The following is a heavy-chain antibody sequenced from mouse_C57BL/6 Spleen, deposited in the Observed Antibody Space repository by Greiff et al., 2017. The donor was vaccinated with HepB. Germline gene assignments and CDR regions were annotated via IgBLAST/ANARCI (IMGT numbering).Heavy chain of an antibody. CDR1: GYTFTGYW. CDR2: ILPGSGST. J-gene: IGHJ2*01. CDR3: ASLITTVVAYYFDY. Sequence: VQLQQSGAELMKPGASVKLSCKATGYTFTGYWIEWVKQRPGHGLEWIGEILPGSGSTNYNEKFKGKATFTADTSSNTAYMQLSSLATEDSAIYYCASLITTVVAYYFDYWGQGTTLTVSS. D-gene: IGHD1-1*01. V-gene: IGHV1-9*01.